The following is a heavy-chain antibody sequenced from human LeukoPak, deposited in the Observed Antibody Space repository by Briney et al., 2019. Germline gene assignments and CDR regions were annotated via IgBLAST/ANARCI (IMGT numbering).Heavy chain of an antibody. CDR3: ASSSHIVVVPAAMFDY. Sequence: PSETLSLTCTVSGGSISSSSYYWGWIRQPPGKGLEWIGSIYYSGSTYYNPSLKSRVTISVDTSKNQFSLKLSSVTAADTAVYYCASSSHIVVVPAAMFDYWGQGTLVTVSS. CDR1: GGSISSSSYY. J-gene: IGHJ4*02. D-gene: IGHD2-2*01. CDR2: IYYSGST. V-gene: IGHV4-39*01.